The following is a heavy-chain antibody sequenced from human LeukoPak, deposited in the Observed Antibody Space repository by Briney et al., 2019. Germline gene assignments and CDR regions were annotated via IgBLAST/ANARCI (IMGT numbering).Heavy chain of an antibody. CDR1: GGSFSGYY. D-gene: IGHD2-2*01. J-gene: IGHJ4*02. CDR2: INHSGST. CDR3: ASVNLGYCSSTSCRSGGY. V-gene: IGHV4-34*01. Sequence: PSETLSLTCAVYGGSFSGYYWSWIRQPPGKGLEWIGEINHSGSTNYNPSLKSRVTISVDTSKNQFSLKLSSVTAADTAVYYCASVNLGYCSSTSCRSGGYWGQGTLVTVSS.